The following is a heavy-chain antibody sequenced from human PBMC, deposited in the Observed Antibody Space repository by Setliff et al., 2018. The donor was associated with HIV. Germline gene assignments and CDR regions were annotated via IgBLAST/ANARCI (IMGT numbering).Heavy chain of an antibody. CDR2: ITSSSRTI. D-gene: IGHD6-13*01. J-gene: IGHJ6*03. CDR1: GFTFSSYS. V-gene: IGHV3-48*01. Sequence: ASLKISCAASGFTFSSYSMNWVRQAPGKGLEWVSYITSSSRTIYYADSVKGRFTISRDNAKNSLYLQMNSLRAEDTAVYYCARDGYSSSWYVDSYYMDVWGKGNTVTVSS. CDR3: ARDGYSSSWYVDSYYMDV.